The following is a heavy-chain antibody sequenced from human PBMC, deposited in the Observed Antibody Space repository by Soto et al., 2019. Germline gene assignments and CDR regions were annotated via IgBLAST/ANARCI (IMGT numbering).Heavy chain of an antibody. Sequence: SETLSLTCAVSGGSISSGGYSWSWIRQPPGKGLEWIGYIYHSGSTYYNPSLKSRVTISVDRSKNQFSLKLSSVTAADTAVYYCARGPGGDYAIDYWGQRTLVTVSS. CDR1: GGSISSGGYS. V-gene: IGHV4-30-2*01. CDR3: ARGPGGDYAIDY. D-gene: IGHD4-17*01. CDR2: IYHSGST. J-gene: IGHJ4*02.